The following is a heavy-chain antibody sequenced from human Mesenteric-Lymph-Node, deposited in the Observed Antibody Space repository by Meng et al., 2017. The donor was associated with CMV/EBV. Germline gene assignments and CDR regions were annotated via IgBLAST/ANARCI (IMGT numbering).Heavy chain of an antibody. D-gene: IGHD2-8*01. CDR3: ARHKMVYTRQSLDP. Sequence: SGDSLGSSTYYWGWIGQPPGKGLEWIGSINYSGSTYYNPSLKSRVTISVDTSKNEFSLRLSSVTAADTAIYYCARHKMVYTRQSLDPWGRGTLVTVSS. CDR2: INYSGST. V-gene: IGHV4-39*01. J-gene: IGHJ5*02. CDR1: GDSLGSSTYY.